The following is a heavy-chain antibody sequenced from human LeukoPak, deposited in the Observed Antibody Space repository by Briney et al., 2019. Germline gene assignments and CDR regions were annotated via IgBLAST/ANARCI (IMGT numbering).Heavy chain of an antibody. J-gene: IGHJ4*02. Sequence: GGSLRLSCAASGFTFSSYGMHWVRQAPGEGLEWVAVMSYDGSNKYYADSVKGRFTISRDNSKNTLYLQMYSLRAEDTAVYYCAREYSYGYAPYWGQGTLVTVSS. CDR1: GFTFSSYG. CDR2: MSYDGSNK. CDR3: AREYSYGYAPY. V-gene: IGHV3-30*03. D-gene: IGHD5-18*01.